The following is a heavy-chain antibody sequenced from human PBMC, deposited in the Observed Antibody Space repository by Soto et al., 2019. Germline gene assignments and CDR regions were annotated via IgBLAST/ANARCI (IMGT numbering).Heavy chain of an antibody. CDR1: GCTFSSYA. CDR3: AKETLGYCSSGSCRIDY. V-gene: IGHV3-23*01. D-gene: IGHD2-15*01. Sequence: GGSLRLSCAASGCTFSSYAMSWVRQAPGKGLEWVSTISGSGDSTYYADSVRGRFTISRDNSKNTLYLQMNSLRAEDTAVYYCAKETLGYCSSGSCRIDYWGQGTLVTSPQ. J-gene: IGHJ4*02. CDR2: ISGSGDST.